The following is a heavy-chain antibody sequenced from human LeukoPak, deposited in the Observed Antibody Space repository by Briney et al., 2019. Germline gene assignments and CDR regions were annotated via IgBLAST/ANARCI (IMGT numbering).Heavy chain of an antibody. D-gene: IGHD1-26*01. J-gene: IGHJ4*02. CDR2: ISSSGSTI. Sequence: GSLRLSCAASGFTFSSYEMNWVRQAPGKGLEWVSYISSSGSTIYYADSVKGRFTISRDNAKNSLYLQMNSLRAEDTAVYYCASSGETFDYWGQGTLVTVSS. CDR1: GFTFSSYE. CDR3: ASSGETFDY. V-gene: IGHV3-48*03.